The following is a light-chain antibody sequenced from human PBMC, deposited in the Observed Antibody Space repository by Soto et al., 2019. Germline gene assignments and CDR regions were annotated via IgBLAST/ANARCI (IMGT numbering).Light chain of an antibody. V-gene: IGKV3D-15*01. CDR2: GAS. CDR1: QSVGNN. Sequence: EVVMTHSPATLPVSPGGIVTLSCRASQSVGNNLAWYQQRPGQPPRLLIYGASTRDTGVPTRFSGSGSGTEFTLTITSLQSEDFAVYYCQQYNNWPLWTFGQGTKVDI. J-gene: IGKJ1*01. CDR3: QQYNNWPLWT.